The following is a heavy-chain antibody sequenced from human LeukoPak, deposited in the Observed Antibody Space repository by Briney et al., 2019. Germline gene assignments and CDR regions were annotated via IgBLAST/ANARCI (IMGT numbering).Heavy chain of an antibody. J-gene: IGHJ5*02. D-gene: IGHD3-3*01. V-gene: IGHV1-8*01. Sequence: ASVTVSCTASGYTFTSYDINWVRRATGQGLEWMGWMNPNSGNTGYAQKFQGRVTMTRNTSISTAYMELSSLRSEDTAVYYCARGDFWSGYYDWFDPWGQGTLVTVSS. CDR3: ARGDFWSGYYDWFDP. CDR1: GYTFTSYD. CDR2: MNPNSGNT.